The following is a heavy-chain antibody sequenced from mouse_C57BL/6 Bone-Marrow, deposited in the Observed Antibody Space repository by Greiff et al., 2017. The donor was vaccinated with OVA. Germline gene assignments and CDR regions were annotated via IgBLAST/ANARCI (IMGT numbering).Heavy chain of an antibody. CDR2: INPNYGTT. CDR1: GYSFTDYN. V-gene: IGHV1-39*01. Sequence: VQLQHSGPELVKPGASVKISCKASGYSFTDYNMNWVKQSNGKSLEWIGVINPNYGTTSYNQKFKGIATLTVNQSSSTGYMQLNSLTSEDTAVYYYARRDYYGSSVWYFDFWGKGTTVTVSS. CDR3: ARRDYYGSSVWYFDF. J-gene: IGHJ1*03. D-gene: IGHD1-1*01.